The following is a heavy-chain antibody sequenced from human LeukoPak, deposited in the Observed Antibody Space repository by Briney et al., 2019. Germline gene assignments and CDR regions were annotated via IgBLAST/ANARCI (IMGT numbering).Heavy chain of an antibody. CDR1: GFTFSSYW. CDR2: IKQDGSEK. V-gene: IGHV3-7*01. J-gene: IGHJ4*02. D-gene: IGHD4-17*01. Sequence: GGSLRLSCAASGFTFSSYWMSWVRQAPGKGLEGVANIKQDGSEKYYVDSVKGRFTISRDNAKNSLYLQMNSLRAEDTAVYYCAIMTTVTSFDYWGQGTLVTVSS. CDR3: AIMTTVTSFDY.